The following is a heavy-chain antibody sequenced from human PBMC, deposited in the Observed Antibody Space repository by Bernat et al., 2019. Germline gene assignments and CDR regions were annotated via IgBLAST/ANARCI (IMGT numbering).Heavy chain of an antibody. CDR1: GGSISSSSYY. V-gene: IGHV4-39*01. J-gene: IGHJ4*02. D-gene: IGHD2-15*01. Sequence: QLQLQESGPGLVKPSETLSLTCTVSGGSISSSSYYWGWIRQPPGKGLEWSGSIYYSGSTYYNPSLKSRVTISVDTSKNQFSLKLSSVTAADTAVYYCARRCSGGSCYAFDYWGQGTLVTVSS. CDR3: ARRCSGGSCYAFDY. CDR2: IYYSGST.